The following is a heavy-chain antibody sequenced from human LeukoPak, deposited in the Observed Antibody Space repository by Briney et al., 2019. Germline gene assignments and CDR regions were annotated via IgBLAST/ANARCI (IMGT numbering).Heavy chain of an antibody. V-gene: IGHV1-46*03. CDR1: GYTFTSYG. CDR2: INPSGGST. D-gene: IGHD4-11*01. Sequence: GASVKVSCKASGYTFTSYGISWVRQAPGQGLEWMGIINPSGGSTSYAQKFQGRVTMTRDTSTSTVYMELSSLRSEDTAVYYCTTDPDYSNNMDVWGKGTTVTVSS. J-gene: IGHJ6*03. CDR3: TTDPDYSNNMDV.